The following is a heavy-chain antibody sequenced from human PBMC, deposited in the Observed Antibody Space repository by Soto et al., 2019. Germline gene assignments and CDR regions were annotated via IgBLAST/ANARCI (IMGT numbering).Heavy chain of an antibody. CDR3: ARDPSYYSSGSYYYFDQ. CDR1: GFTFSTSS. J-gene: IGHJ4*02. D-gene: IGHD3-10*01. CDR2: ISSTSDYI. Sequence: GGSLRLSCAASGFTFSTSSMNWVRQAPGRGLEWVSSISSTSDYIAYAESVRGRFTITRDNAKNSLSLQMNSLRPEDTAVYYCARDPSYYSSGSYYYFDQWGQGTLVTVSS. V-gene: IGHV3-21*01.